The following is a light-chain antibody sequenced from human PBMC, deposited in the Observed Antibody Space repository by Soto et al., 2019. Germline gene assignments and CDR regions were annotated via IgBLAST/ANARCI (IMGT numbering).Light chain of an antibody. CDR1: QSVSSSY. CDR3: QQYGSSPI. V-gene: IGKV3-20*01. CDR2: GAS. J-gene: IGKJ4*01. Sequence: EIVLTQSPGTLSLSPGERATLSCRASQSVSSSYLAWYQQKPGQAPRLLIYGASSRATGIPDRFSGSGSGTDFTLTISRLEPEGFAVYYCQQYGSSPIFGGGTKVDIK.